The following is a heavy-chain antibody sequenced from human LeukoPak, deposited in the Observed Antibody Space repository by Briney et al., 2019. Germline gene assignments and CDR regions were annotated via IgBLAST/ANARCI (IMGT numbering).Heavy chain of an antibody. CDR3: ARHPINYDGNSYFDY. D-gene: IGHD4-23*01. CDR1: GGSISSYY. V-gene: IGHV4-59*08. CDR2: IYYSGST. Sequence: SETLSLTCTVSGGSISSYYWTWIRQPPGKGLEWIGYIYYSGSTNYNPSLRSRVTISLDTSKNQFSLNLGSVTAADTAVYYCARHPINYDGNSYFDYWGQGTLVTVSS. J-gene: IGHJ4*02.